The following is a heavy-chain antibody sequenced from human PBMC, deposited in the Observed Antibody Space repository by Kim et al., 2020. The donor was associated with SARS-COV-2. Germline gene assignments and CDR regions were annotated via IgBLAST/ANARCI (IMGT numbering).Heavy chain of an antibody. J-gene: IGHJ6*03. D-gene: IGHD6-6*01. V-gene: IGHV3-48*03. Sequence: GGSLRLSCAASGFTFSSYEMNWVRQAPGKGLEWVSYISSSGSTIYYADSVKGRFTISRDNAKNSLYLQMNSLRAEDTAVYYCARGETSLAARRYYYYYMDVWGKGTTVTVSS. CDR3: ARGETSLAARRYYYYYMDV. CDR2: ISSSGSTI. CDR1: GFTFSSYE.